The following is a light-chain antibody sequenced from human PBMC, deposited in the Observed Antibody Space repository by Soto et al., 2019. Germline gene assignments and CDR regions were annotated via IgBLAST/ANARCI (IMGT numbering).Light chain of an antibody. CDR1: SRDVGSYNL. V-gene: IGLV2-23*01. CDR3: CSYAGSSTVV. Sequence: QSVLTQPASVSGSPGQSITISCTGTSRDVGSYNLVSWYQQDPGKAPKLMIYEGSKRTSGVSNRFSGSKSGNTASLTISGLQAEDEADYYCCSYAGSSTVVFGGGTKLTV. CDR2: EGS. J-gene: IGLJ2*01.